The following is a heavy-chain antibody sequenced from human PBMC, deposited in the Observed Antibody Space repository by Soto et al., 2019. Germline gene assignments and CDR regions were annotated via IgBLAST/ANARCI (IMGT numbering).Heavy chain of an antibody. D-gene: IGHD6-19*01. CDR2: ISGSGGST. CDR1: GFTFSSYA. J-gene: IGHJ4*01. Sequence: EVQLLESGGGLVQPGGSLRLSCAASGFTFSSYAMNWVRQAPGKGLEWVSVISGSGGSTYYADSVKGRFTISRDNSKNTLYLQMTSLRAEDTAVYYCARRSSGWYFDYWGHGTLVTVSS. V-gene: IGHV3-23*01. CDR3: ARRSSGWYFDY.